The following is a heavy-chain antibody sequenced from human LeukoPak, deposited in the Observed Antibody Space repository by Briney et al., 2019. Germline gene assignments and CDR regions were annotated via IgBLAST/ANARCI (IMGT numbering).Heavy chain of an antibody. D-gene: IGHD6-19*01. J-gene: IGHJ2*01. Sequence: SETLSLTCTVSGGSISSYYWSWIRQPPGKGLEWIGYIYYSGSTNYNPSLKSRVTISVDTSKNQFSLELSSVTAADTAVYYCARVHSSGWYDDWYFDLWGRGTLVTVSS. V-gene: IGHV4-59*01. CDR3: ARVHSSGWYDDWYFDL. CDR1: GGSISSYY. CDR2: IYYSGST.